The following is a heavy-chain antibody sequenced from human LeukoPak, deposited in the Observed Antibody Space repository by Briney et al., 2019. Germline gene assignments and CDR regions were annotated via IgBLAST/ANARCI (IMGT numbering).Heavy chain of an antibody. CDR2: IYHSGST. J-gene: IGHJ3*02. Sequence: PSETLSLTCTVSGYSISSGYYWGWIRQPPGKGLEWIGSIYHSGSTYYNPSLKSRVTISVDTSKNQFSLKLSSVTAADTAVYYCARSIAAACPACFLDAFDIWGQGTMVTVSS. CDR1: GYSISSGYY. V-gene: IGHV4-38-2*02. CDR3: ARSIAAACPACFLDAFDI. D-gene: IGHD6-13*01.